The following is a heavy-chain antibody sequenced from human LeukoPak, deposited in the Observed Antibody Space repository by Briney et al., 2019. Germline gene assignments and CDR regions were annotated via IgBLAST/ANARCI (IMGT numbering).Heavy chain of an antibody. CDR1: GFTVSSNY. CDR2: IYSGGST. V-gene: IGHV3-66*01. Sequence: GGSLRLSCAASGFTVSSNYMSWVHQAPGKGLEWVSVIYSGGSTYYADSVKGRFTISRDNSKNTLYLQMNSLRAEDTAVYYCARYDILTGEHFDYWGQGTLVTVSS. J-gene: IGHJ4*02. CDR3: ARYDILTGEHFDY. D-gene: IGHD3-9*01.